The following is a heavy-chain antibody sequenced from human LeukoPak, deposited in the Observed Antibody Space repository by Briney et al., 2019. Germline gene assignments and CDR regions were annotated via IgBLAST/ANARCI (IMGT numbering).Heavy chain of an antibody. D-gene: IGHD3-10*02. CDR2: IDWDNEK. CDR3: ARVVRLSDNNFFDY. Sequence: SGPTLVNPTQTLTLTCTFSGFSLSTRKMCVSWLRQPPGKALEWLARIDWDNEKHYRTSLKTRLTISKDTSKSQVVLTLTNVDPVDTATYYCARVVRLSDNNFFDYWGQGSLVTVSS. J-gene: IGHJ4*02. CDR1: GFSLSTRKMC. V-gene: IGHV2-70*11.